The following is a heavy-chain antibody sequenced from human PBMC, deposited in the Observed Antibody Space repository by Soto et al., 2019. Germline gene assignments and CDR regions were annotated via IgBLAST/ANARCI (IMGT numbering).Heavy chain of an antibody. CDR1: GFTFDDYA. CDR3: VKDESINWYSGHFRH. CDR2: INWNSGSI. J-gene: IGHJ1*01. Sequence: GGSLRLSCAASGFTFDDYAMHWVRQVPGKSLEWVSGINWNSGSIGYGDSVKGRFAISRDNAKNSLHLQMNSLSAEDTAFYYCVKDESINWYSGHFRHWGQGXLVTVYS. V-gene: IGHV3-9*01. D-gene: IGHD6-13*01.